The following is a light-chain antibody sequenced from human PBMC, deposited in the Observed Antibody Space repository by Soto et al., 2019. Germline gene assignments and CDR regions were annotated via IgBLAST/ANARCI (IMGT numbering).Light chain of an antibody. V-gene: IGKV1-5*01. J-gene: IGKJ1*01. CDR2: DAS. CDR1: QSISSW. Sequence: DIQITQSHSTLSASVGDRVTISCRASQSISSWLAWYQQKPGKAPNLLIYDASSLQSGVPSRFSGIGSGTEFTLTISSLQPDDFATYYCQQYNSHWTFGQGTKVDIK. CDR3: QQYNSHWT.